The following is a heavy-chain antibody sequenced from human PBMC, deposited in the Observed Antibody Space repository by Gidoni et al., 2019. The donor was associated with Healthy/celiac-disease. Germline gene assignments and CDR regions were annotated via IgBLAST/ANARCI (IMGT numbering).Heavy chain of an antibody. J-gene: IGHJ4*02. CDR1: GGSISSSSYY. D-gene: IGHD3-3*01. Sequence: QLQLQESGPGLVKPSETLSPTCTVSGGSISSSSYYWGWLRQPPGKGLEWIGSIYYSGSTYYNPSLKSRVTISVDTSKNQFSLKLSSVTAADTAVYYCAVTDYDFWSGEGGGYFDYWGQGTLVTVSS. CDR2: IYYSGST. V-gene: IGHV4-39*01. CDR3: AVTDYDFWSGEGGGYFDY.